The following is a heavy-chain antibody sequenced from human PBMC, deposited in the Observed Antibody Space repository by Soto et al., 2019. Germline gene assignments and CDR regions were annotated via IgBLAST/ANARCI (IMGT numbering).Heavy chain of an antibody. V-gene: IGHV4-30-4*01. D-gene: IGHD3-10*01. Sequence: PSETLSLTCTVSGGSISSGDYYWSWIRQPPGKGLEWITYIYSSGSTYYNPSLKSRVTISVDSSKNQFSLNLSSVTAADTAVYYCARDYGSGSGGYWGQGTLVTVSS. CDR2: IYSSGST. CDR3: ARDYGSGSGGY. J-gene: IGHJ4*02. CDR1: GGSISSGDYY.